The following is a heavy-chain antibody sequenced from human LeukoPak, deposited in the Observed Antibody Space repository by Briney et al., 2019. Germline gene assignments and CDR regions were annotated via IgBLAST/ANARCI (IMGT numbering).Heavy chain of an antibody. CDR2: IKEDGSEK. CDR3: ARDAEVGTLFGVLSRXNXFDP. CDR1: GFSFSYYW. Sequence: GGSLRLSCAASGFSFSYYWMSWVRQAPGKGLEWVANIKEDGSEKYYVDSVKGRFTISRDNAKKSLYLQMNSLRAEDTAVYYCARDAEVGTLFGVLSRXNXFDPXGQGALVTVS. J-gene: IGHJ5*02. D-gene: IGHD3-3*01. V-gene: IGHV3-7*01.